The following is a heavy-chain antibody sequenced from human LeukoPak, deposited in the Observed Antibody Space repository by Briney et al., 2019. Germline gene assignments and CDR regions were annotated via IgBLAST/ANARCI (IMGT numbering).Heavy chain of an antibody. CDR2: IKSKTDGCAT. Sequence: GGSLRLSCAASGLTFSNAWMSWVRQAPGKGLEWVGRIKSKTDGCATDYTAPVKGRFTISRDDSKNTLYLQMNSLKTEDTAVYYCTTLFGAYYYDSSGLYYPFDYWGQGTLVTVSS. CDR3: TTLFGAYYYDSSGLYYPFDY. V-gene: IGHV3-15*01. D-gene: IGHD3-22*01. CDR1: GLTFSNAW. J-gene: IGHJ4*02.